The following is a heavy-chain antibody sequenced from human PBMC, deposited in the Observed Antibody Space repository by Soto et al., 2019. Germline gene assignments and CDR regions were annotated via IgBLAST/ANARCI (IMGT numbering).Heavy chain of an antibody. CDR2: MNANGANT. CDR3: ATPYSGTYDAFDI. V-gene: IGHV1-8*01. Sequence: QVQLVQSGAEVKKPGASVKVSCKATGYTVINYDINWVRQATGQGPEWMGWMNANGANTGYAQKFQDRVPLTRDTSTNTAYMELSSLRSEDTAVYYCATPYSGTYDAFDIWGQGTLVTVSS. J-gene: IGHJ3*02. D-gene: IGHD1-26*01. CDR1: GYTVINYD.